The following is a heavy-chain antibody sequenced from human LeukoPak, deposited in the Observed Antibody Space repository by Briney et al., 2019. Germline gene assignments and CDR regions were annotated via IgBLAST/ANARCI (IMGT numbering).Heavy chain of an antibody. D-gene: IGHD3-22*01. CDR1: GLTFRNYG. V-gene: IGHV3-30*19. Sequence: PGGSLRLSCAASGLTFRNYGMHWVRQAPGKGLEWVAVISADGNNEHYADSAKGRFTLSRDNAKSTAYLQMNSLRSEDTAVYYCARNDPDSSEDWGQGTLVTVSS. J-gene: IGHJ4*02. CDR3: ARNDPDSSED. CDR2: ISADGNNE.